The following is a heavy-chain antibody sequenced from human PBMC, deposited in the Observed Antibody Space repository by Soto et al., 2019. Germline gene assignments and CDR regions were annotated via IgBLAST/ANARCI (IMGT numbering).Heavy chain of an antibody. J-gene: IGHJ4*01. CDR1: GFTFSRFW. CDR3: SRDYDGGIHF. D-gene: IGHD3-3*01. Sequence: EVQDVESGGGLVQPGGSLRLSCAASGFTFSRFWMSWVRQAPGKGLEWVANIKEDGSEEHYIDSVKGRFTISRDNSKNSLYLQMNRLRGEDTAIYYCSRDYDGGIHFRGHGTLVTVSS. V-gene: IGHV3-7*03. CDR2: IKEDGSEE.